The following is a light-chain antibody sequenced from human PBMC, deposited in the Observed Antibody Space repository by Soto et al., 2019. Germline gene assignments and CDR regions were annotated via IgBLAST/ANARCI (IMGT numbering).Light chain of an antibody. CDR1: QAISNY. V-gene: IGKV1-33*01. CDR2: DAS. Sequence: DIQMTQSPSSLSASVGDRVTITCQASQAISNYLSWYQQKPGRAPKVLIYDASTLETGVPSRFSGSGSGTYFTFTITSLQPEDTATYLCQQYLTLPPLTFGGGTKVEIK. CDR3: QQYLTLPPLT. J-gene: IGKJ4*01.